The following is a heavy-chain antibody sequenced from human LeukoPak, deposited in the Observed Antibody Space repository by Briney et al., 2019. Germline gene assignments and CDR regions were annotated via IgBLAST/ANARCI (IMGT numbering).Heavy chain of an antibody. V-gene: IGHV4-4*07. CDR1: GGSISSYY. Sequence: SETLSLTCTVSGGSISSYYWSWIRQPAGKGLEWTGRIYTSGSTNYNPSLKSRVTMSVDTSKNQFSLKLSSVTAADTAVYYCARASRGVPDYYYYYMDVWGKGTTVTVSS. CDR2: IYTSGST. CDR3: ARASRGVPDYYYYYMDV. J-gene: IGHJ6*03. D-gene: IGHD2-2*01.